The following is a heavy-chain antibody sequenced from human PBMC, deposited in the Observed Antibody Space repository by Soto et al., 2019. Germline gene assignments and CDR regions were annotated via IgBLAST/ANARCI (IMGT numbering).Heavy chain of an antibody. CDR3: AKSGSSGWYGWFDP. CDR1: GFSLRTSGVG. Sequence: SVPTLVSPTQTLTLTCIFSGFSLRTSGVGVGWIRQPPGKALVWLGFIYWNDDRRYSPSLKSRLTITKDTSKNQVVLTMTNMDPVDTATYYCAKSGSSGWYGWFDPWGQGTLVTVSS. D-gene: IGHD6-19*01. J-gene: IGHJ5*02. CDR2: IYWNDDR. V-gene: IGHV2-5*01.